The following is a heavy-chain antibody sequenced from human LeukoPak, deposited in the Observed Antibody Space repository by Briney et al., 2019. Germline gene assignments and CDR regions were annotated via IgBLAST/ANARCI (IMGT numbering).Heavy chain of an antibody. D-gene: IGHD1-14*01. CDR2: IYHSGST. CDR1: GYSISSGYY. J-gene: IGHJ4*02. Sequence: SETLSLTCAVSGYSISSGYYWGWIRQPPGKGLEWIGGIYHSGSTYYNPSLKSRVTISVDTSKNQFSLKLSSVTAADTAVYYCASPSRNRYYFDYWGQGTLVTVSS. V-gene: IGHV4-38-2*01. CDR3: ASPSRNRYYFDY.